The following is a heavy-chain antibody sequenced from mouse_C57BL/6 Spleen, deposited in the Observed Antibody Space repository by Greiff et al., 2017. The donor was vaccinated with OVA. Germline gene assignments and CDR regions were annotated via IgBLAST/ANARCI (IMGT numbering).Heavy chain of an antibody. CDR2: INPNNGGT. CDR1: GYTFTDYN. J-gene: IGHJ3*01. CDR3: ACSDYYVSSGLWFAY. V-gene: IGHV1-18*01. Sequence: EVQLQQSGPELVKPGASVKIPCKASGYTFTDYNMDWVKQSHGKSLEWIGDINPNNGGTIYNQKFKGKATLTVDKSSSTAYMELRSLTSDDTAVYYCACSDYYVSSGLWFAYWGQGTLVTVSA. D-gene: IGHD1-1*01.